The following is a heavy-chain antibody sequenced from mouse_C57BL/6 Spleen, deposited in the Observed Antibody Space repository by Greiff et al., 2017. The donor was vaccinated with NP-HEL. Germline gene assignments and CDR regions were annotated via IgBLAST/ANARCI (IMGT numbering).Heavy chain of an antibody. J-gene: IGHJ2*01. CDR2: IWRGGST. Sequence: VKLMESGPGLVQPSQSLSITCTVSGFSLTSYGVHWVRQSPGKGLEWLGVIWRGGSTDYNAAFMSKLSITKDNSKSQVFFKMNSLQADDTAIYYCAKSAYYSNGGYYFDYWGQGTTLTVSS. D-gene: IGHD2-5*01. CDR1: GFSLTSYG. V-gene: IGHV2-5*01. CDR3: AKSAYYSNGGYYFDY.